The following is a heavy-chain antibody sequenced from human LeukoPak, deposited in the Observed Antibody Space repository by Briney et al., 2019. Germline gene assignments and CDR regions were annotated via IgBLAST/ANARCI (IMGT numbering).Heavy chain of an antibody. D-gene: IGHD1-26*01. Sequence: ASVKVSCKASGYTFTSYDINWVRQAPGQGLEWMGWISAYNGNTNYAQKLQGRVTMTTDTSTSTAYMELRSLRSDDTAVYYCARFSRSGSYYRFDYWGQGTLVTVSS. J-gene: IGHJ4*02. CDR2: ISAYNGNT. CDR3: ARFSRSGSYYRFDY. V-gene: IGHV1-18*01. CDR1: GYTFTSYD.